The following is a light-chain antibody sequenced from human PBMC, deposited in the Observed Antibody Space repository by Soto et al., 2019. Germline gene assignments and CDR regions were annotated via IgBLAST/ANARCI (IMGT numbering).Light chain of an antibody. J-gene: IGKJ1*01. CDR2: GAS. Sequence: EIVMTQSPATLSVSPGERATLSCRASQSVSSNLAWYQQKPGQAPRLLIYGASTRATGIPARFSGSGSGTESTLAISRLQSEDFAVYYCQPYNNWPQTFGQGTKVEIK. V-gene: IGKV3-15*01. CDR1: QSVSSN. CDR3: QPYNNWPQT.